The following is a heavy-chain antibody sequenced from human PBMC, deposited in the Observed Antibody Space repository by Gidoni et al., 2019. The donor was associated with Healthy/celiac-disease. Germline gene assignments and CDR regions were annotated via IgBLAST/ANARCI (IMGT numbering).Heavy chain of an antibody. J-gene: IGHJ4*02. V-gene: IGHV3-43*02. CDR3: AKDIQTGWFGELVDY. Sequence: EVQLVESVGGVVQPGGSLRLSCAASGYPFDDYAMHWVRQAPGKGLEWVSLISGDGGSTYEADSVKGRFTISRDKSKNSLYLQMNSLRTEDTALYYCAKDIQTGWFGELVDYWGQGTLVTVSS. D-gene: IGHD3-10*01. CDR1: GYPFDDYA. CDR2: ISGDGGST.